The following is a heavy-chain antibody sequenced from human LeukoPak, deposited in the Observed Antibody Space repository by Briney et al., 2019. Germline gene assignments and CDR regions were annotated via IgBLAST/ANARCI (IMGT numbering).Heavy chain of an antibody. Sequence: ASVKVSCKASGYTFTSYGISWVRQAPGQGLEWMGWISAYNGNTNYAQKFQGRVTITADESTSTAYMELSSLRSEDTAVYYCAREGDPEIPWGQGTMVTVSS. CDR2: ISAYNGNT. V-gene: IGHV1-18*01. CDR3: AREGDPEIP. D-gene: IGHD5-24*01. CDR1: GYTFTSYG. J-gene: IGHJ3*01.